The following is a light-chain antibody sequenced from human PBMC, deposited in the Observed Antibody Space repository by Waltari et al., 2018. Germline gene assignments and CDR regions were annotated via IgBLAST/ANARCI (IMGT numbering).Light chain of an antibody. V-gene: IGLV2-14*01. Sequence: QCALTLPPSVSGCPVQSRTISSTGTRADVGGFKIVSWYQQHPGKAPKLMIYDVSKRPSGVSNRFSGSKSGNTASLTISGLQAEDEADYYCSSYTSSSTWVFGGGTKLTVL. CDR2: DVS. CDR1: RADVGGFKI. CDR3: SSYTSSSTWV. J-gene: IGLJ3*02.